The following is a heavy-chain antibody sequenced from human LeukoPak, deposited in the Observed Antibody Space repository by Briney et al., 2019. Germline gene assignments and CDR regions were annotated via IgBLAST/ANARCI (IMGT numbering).Heavy chain of an antibody. Sequence: ASVKVSCKVSGYTLTELSMHWARQAPGKGLEWMGGFDPEDGETIYAQKFQGRVTMTEDTSTDTAYMELSSLRSEDTAVYYCAKAKVYAMGYYFDYWGQGTLVTVSS. V-gene: IGHV1-24*01. D-gene: IGHD2-8*01. CDR2: FDPEDGET. CDR3: AKAKVYAMGYYFDY. J-gene: IGHJ4*02. CDR1: GYTLTELS.